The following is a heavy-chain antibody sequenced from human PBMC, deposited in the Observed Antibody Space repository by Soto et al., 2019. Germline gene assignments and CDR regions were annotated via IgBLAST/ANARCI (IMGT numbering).Heavy chain of an antibody. V-gene: IGHV3-30*18. J-gene: IGHJ4*02. CDR3: AKGFWNYCAFDY. CDR2: ISNDGSNK. Sequence: QVHLVESGGGVVQPGRSLRLSCAASGFSFSTYGMHWVRQAPGKGLEWVAFISNDGSNKYYADSVKGRFTISRDNSKNTLYLQMNSLRAEDTAVYYCAKGFWNYCAFDYWGQGTLVTVSS. CDR1: GFSFSTYG. D-gene: IGHD1-7*01.